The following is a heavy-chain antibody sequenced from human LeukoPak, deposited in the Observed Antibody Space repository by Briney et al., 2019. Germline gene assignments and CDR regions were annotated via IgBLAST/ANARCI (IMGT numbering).Heavy chain of an antibody. CDR1: GFTSDDHA. V-gene: IGHV3-9*02. CDR3: TKDLTPGGADV. D-gene: IGHD3-10*01. Sequence: GGSLRLSCAVSGFTSDDHAMHWVRQPSGKGLEGVAGIMWRSGSTGYGDSVKGRFTISRDNAKKSLYLQMNGLRVEDTAFYYCTKDLTPGGADVWGQGTTVTVSS. J-gene: IGHJ6*02. CDR2: IMWRSGST.